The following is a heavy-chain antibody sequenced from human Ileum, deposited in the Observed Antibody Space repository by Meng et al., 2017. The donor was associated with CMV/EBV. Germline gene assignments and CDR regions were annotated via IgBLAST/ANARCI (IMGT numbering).Heavy chain of an antibody. Sequence: KASGGTFSRNIISWVRQAPGQGLEWMGRIMPTVGRTTYAQKFQGRVTISVDKFTSTAYMEVTSLKSEDTAVYFCALLLDTAMDNRDLWGQGTLVTVSS. V-gene: IGHV1-69*02. CDR2: IMPTVGRT. J-gene: IGHJ5*02. CDR3: ALLLDTAMDNRDL. CDR1: GGTFSRNI. D-gene: IGHD5-18*01.